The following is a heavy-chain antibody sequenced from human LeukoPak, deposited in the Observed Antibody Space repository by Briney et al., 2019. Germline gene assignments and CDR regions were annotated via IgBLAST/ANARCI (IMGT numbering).Heavy chain of an antibody. CDR2: VKQDESEK. CDR1: GFTFSSYW. CDR3: ARDKIEGPTKLDY. J-gene: IGHJ4*02. V-gene: IGHV3-7*01. D-gene: IGHD1-1*01. Sequence: GGSLRLSCAASGFTFSSYWMSWVRQAPGKGLEWVANVKQDESEKYYVDSLKGRFTISRDNAKNSLYLQMNSLRAEDTAVYYCARDKIEGPTKLDYWGQGILVTVSS.